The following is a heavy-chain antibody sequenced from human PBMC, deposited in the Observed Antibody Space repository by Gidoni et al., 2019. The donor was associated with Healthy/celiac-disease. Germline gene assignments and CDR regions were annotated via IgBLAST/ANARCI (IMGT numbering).Heavy chain of an antibody. V-gene: IGHV4-39*01. CDR1: GGSISSSRYF. J-gene: IGHJ4*02. CDR2: SYYSGST. D-gene: IGHD3-10*01. Sequence: QLQLQESRPRLVKPPETLSPTSTVSGGSISSSRYFWGWIRQPPETGLAWIGSSYYSGSTYSNHSLESRVPISLDTAKGQFSLKLSSVPAADTAVYYCARRYGSGSYSYFDYWGQGTLVTVSS. CDR3: ARRYGSGSYSYFDY.